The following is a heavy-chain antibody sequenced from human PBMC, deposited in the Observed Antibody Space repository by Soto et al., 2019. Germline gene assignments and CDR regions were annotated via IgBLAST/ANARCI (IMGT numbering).Heavy chain of an antibody. CDR1: GLTFGGYW. J-gene: IGHJ6*02. Sequence: GGSLRLSSAASGLTFGGYWMSWVLQAPGKGLEWVANIKQDGSEKYYVDSVKGRFTISRDNAKNSLYLQMNSLRAEDTAVYYCARTNYYYGSGIYYLSSGVSAPYYYYVMDVWGQGTTVTVSS. V-gene: IGHV3-7*05. D-gene: IGHD3-10*01. CDR3: ARTNYYYGSGIYYLSSGVSAPYYYYVMDV. CDR2: IKQDGSEK.